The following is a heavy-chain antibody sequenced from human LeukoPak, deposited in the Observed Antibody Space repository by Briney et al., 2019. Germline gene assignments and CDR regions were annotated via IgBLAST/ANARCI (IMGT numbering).Heavy chain of an antibody. CDR2: ITGTSTST. D-gene: IGHD3-9*01. CDR3: ARTYYDILTGYNPYFDY. Sequence: GGSLRLSCAASGFTFRNYGMSWVRQAPGKGLEWVSSITGTSTSTYYADSVRGRFTISRDNAKNSLYLQMNSLRAEDTAVYYCARTYYDILTGYNPYFDYWGQGMLVTVTS. V-gene: IGHV3-21*01. CDR1: GFTFRNYG. J-gene: IGHJ4*02.